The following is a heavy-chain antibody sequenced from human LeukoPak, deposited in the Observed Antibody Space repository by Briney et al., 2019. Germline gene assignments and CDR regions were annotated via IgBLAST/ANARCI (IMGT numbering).Heavy chain of an antibody. CDR2: IWNDGGDK. CDR3: ARGPYDSGKGFYFDF. J-gene: IGHJ4*02. Sequence: GGSLRLSCAASGFTFSSYGMHWVRQAPGKGLEWVAIIWNDGGDKYYADSVKGRFTVPRDNSKNALYLQMNSLRVEDTAVYYCARGPYDSGKGFYFDFWGQGTLVTVSS. CDR1: GFTFSSYG. V-gene: IGHV3-33*01. D-gene: IGHD3-10*01.